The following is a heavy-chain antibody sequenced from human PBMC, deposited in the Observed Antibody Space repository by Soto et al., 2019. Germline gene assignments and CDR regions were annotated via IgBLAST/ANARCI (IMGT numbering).Heavy chain of an antibody. CDR2: IYSAGNT. CDR3: ARDFVVGGPTINYYYGMDV. J-gene: IGHJ6*02. Sequence: SLRLSCAASGFTVSSNYMSWVRQAPGKGLEWISIIYSAGNTYYADPVKGRFTISRDNSKNTLYLQMNSLGAEDTAVYYCARDFVVGGPTINYYYGMDVWGQGTTVTFSS. V-gene: IGHV3-66*01. CDR1: GFTVSSNY. D-gene: IGHD1-26*01.